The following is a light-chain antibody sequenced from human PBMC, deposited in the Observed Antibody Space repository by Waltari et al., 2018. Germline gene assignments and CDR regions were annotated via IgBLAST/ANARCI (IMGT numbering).Light chain of an antibody. V-gene: IGLV1-44*01. CDR1: SSNIGRNS. CDR2: RSD. J-gene: IGLJ3*02. Sequence: QSLLTQPPSISGAPGQRVTISCSGGSSNIGRNSVNWYEQVPGTAPKLLIFRSDQRPSGVSDRFSGSKSGTSASLTITVLLSADEADYICAAWDDSLNAWIFGGGTRLTVL. CDR3: AAWDDSLNAWI.